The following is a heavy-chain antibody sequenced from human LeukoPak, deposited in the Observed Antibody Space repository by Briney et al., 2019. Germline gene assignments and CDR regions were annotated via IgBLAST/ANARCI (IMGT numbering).Heavy chain of an antibody. V-gene: IGHV3-74*01. D-gene: IGHD5-12*01. J-gene: IGHJ4*02. CDR3: ARPIVTTINSLDD. Sequence: PGGSLRLSCEASGFTLSSSWMHWVRQAPGKGLVWVSRIRNDGKDASYADSVKGRFTISRDNAKNTLYLQMSRLRAEDTAIYYCARPIVTTINSLDDWGQGTLVTVSS. CDR1: GFTLSSSW. CDR2: IRNDGKDA.